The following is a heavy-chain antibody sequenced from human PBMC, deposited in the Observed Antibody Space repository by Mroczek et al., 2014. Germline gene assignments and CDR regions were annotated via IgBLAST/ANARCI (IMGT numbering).Heavy chain of an antibody. CDR1: GFTFSSYA. CDR3: ARYYDSSGYNNWYFDL. CDR2: ISYDGSNK. D-gene: IGHD3-22*01. V-gene: IGHV3-30-3*01. Sequence: CAASGFTFSSYAMHWVRQAPGKGLEWVAVISYDGSNKYYADSVKGRFTISRDNSKNTLYLQMNSLRAEDTAVYYCARYYDSSGYNNWYFDLWGRGTLVTVSS. J-gene: IGHJ2*01.